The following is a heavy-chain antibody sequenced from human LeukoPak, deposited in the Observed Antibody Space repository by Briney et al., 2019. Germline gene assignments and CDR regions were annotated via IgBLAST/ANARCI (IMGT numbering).Heavy chain of an antibody. Sequence: SETLSLTCAVSGGSVSGHYWDWIRQPSGKGLEWIGYIYASGGANYNPSLKSRVTISLDSSENRFSLKLTSVTAADTAVYYCAREAPGGSGWTYFDYWGQGSLVTVSS. CDR3: AREAPGGSGWTYFDY. V-gene: IGHV4-59*02. D-gene: IGHD6-19*01. J-gene: IGHJ4*02. CDR2: IYASGGA. CDR1: GGSVSGHY.